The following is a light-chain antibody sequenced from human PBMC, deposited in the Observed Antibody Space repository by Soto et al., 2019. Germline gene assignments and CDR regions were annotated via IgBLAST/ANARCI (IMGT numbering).Light chain of an antibody. CDR3: QQAYSFPIT. CDR2: TAS. V-gene: IGKV1-12*01. J-gene: IGKJ5*01. CDR1: QSIRSW. Sequence: DIQKTQSPSVLSASVGDRVTITCRASQSIRSWLAWYQQKPGKAPKLLIYTASSLQSGVPSRFSGSGSGTDFTLSINSLQPEDFATYYCQQAYSFPITFGQGTRLEIK.